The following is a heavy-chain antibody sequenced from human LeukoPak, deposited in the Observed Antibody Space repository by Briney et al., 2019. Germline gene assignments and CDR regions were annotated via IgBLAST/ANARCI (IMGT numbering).Heavy chain of an antibody. Sequence: ASVKVSCKASGYTFTGNYMHWVQQAPGQGLEWMGWINANSGGTKYAQKFQGRVTMTRDTSISTAYMELSSLRSDDTAVYYCARGSGSSWFDLRGQGTLVTVSS. CDR3: ARGSGSSWFDL. D-gene: IGHD3-10*01. V-gene: IGHV1-2*02. CDR1: GYTFTGNY. J-gene: IGHJ5*02. CDR2: INANSGGT.